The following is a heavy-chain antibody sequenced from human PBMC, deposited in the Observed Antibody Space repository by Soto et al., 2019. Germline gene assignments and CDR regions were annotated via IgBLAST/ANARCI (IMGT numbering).Heavy chain of an antibody. CDR1: GGSFSGYY. Sequence: SETLSLTCAVYGGSFSGYYWTWIRQPPGKGLEWIGEINHRRSTSYNPSLKSRVSISVDTSKNQFSLRLTSLSAADTAVYYCARAASPHFDLLSAFHPWGQGTLVTVSS. V-gene: IGHV4-34*01. CDR3: ARAASPHFDLLSAFHP. J-gene: IGHJ5*02. D-gene: IGHD3-9*01. CDR2: INHRRST.